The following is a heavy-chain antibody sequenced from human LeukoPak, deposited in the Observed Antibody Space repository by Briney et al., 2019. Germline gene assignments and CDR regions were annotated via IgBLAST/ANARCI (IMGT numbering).Heavy chain of an antibody. CDR2: IYYSGNT. D-gene: IGHD6-19*01. CDR1: GGYITRDY. J-gene: IGHJ4*02. CDR3: ARSFDKSVAGKYYFDY. V-gene: IGHV4-59*01. Sequence: SETRSLTCTVAGGYITRDYGSLDRQSPGKGLEWIGYIYYSGNTNYNPSLKSRVTISADTSKNQFSLKMTSVTAADTAIYYCARSFDKSVAGKYYFDYWGQGTLVTVSS.